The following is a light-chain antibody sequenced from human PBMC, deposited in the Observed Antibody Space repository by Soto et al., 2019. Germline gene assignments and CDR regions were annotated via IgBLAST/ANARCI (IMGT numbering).Light chain of an antibody. V-gene: IGLV1-47*01. Sequence: QSVLTQPPSASGTPGQRVTISCSGSSSNIGSNYVYWYQQLPGTAPKLLIYRNNQRPSGVPDRFCGSKSGTSASLAISGLRSEDEADYYCAAWDDSLSVVVFGGGTKLTVL. CDR3: AAWDDSLSVVV. J-gene: IGLJ2*01. CDR1: SSNIGSNY. CDR2: RNN.